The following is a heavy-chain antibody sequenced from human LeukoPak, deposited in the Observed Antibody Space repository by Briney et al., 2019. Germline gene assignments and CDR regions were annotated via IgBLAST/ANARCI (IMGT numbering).Heavy chain of an antibody. J-gene: IGHJ4*02. CDR2: IRYDGSNK. CDR3: ANLCVAATGCEY. D-gene: IGHD6-13*01. Sequence: GGSLRLSCAASGFTFSSYGMHWVRQAPGKGLEWVAFIRYDGSNKYYADAVKGRFTISRDNSKNTLYLQMNSLRAEDTAVYYCANLCVAATGCEYWGQGTLVTVSS. V-gene: IGHV3-30*02. CDR1: GFTFSSYG.